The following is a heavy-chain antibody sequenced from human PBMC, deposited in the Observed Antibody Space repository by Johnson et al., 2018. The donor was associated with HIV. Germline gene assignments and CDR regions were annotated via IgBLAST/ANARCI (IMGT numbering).Heavy chain of an antibody. CDR3: ARASDAFDI. J-gene: IGHJ3*02. V-gene: IGHV3-11*04. CDR1: GFKFSDFY. CDR2: ISSSGAGI. Sequence: QVQLVESGGGLVKPGGSLRLSCAVSGFKFSDFYMTWIRQVPGKGLECVAYISSSGAGIYYADSVKGRFTISRDNSKNTLYLQMNSLRAEDTAVYYCARASDAFDIWGQGTMVTVSS.